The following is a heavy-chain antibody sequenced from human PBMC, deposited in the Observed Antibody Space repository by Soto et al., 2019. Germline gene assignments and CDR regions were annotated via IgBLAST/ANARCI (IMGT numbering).Heavy chain of an antibody. CDR1: GGSISTGDY. J-gene: IGHJ6*02. D-gene: IGHD2-15*01. CDR2: IYYSGST. V-gene: IGHV4-30-4*01. CDR3: ARDTVVNYYYYGLDV. Sequence: QVQLQESGPGLVKPSQTLSLTCAVSGGSISTGDYWSWIRQPPGKALEWIGNIYYSGSTYYNPSPKSRVTISVDTAKNQSSLKLSSVTAADTAIYYCARDTVVNYYYYGLDVWGQGTTVTV.